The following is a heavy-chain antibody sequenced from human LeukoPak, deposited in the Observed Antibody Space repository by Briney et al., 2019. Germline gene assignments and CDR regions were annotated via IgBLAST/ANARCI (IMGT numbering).Heavy chain of an antibody. D-gene: IGHD2-21*02. CDR3: ARGGAYCGGDCYAY. CDR2: ISYTGSA. CDR1: GSSSSSFSYY. J-gene: IGHJ4*02. V-gene: IGHV4-39*02. Sequence: SETLSLTCTVSGSSSSSFSYYWAWIRQPPGRGLECIGTISYTGSAYYHASLKGRISMSVDTSTNYFSLRLNSVTAADTAVYYCARGGAYCGGDCYAYWGQGTLVTVSS.